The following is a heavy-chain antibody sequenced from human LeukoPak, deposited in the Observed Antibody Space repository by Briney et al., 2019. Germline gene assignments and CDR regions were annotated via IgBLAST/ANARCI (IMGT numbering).Heavy chain of an antibody. D-gene: IGHD5-18*01. CDR2: IYYSGST. CDR1: GGSISSSSYY. Sequence: PSETLSLTCTVSGGSISSSSYYWGWIRQPPGKGLEWIGSIYYSGSTYYNPSLKSRVTISVDTSKNQFSLKLSSVTAADTAVYYCARVRRGYSYGYYYYYYYMDVWGKGTTVTVSS. CDR3: ARVRRGYSYGYYYYYYYMDV. V-gene: IGHV4-39*07. J-gene: IGHJ6*03.